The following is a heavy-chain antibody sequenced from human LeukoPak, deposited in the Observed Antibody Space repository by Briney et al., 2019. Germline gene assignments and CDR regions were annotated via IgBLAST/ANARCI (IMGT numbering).Heavy chain of an antibody. CDR1: GFTFSTSW. CDR3: AKDLNWENY. V-gene: IGHV3-7*01. D-gene: IGHD7-27*01. Sequence: GGSLRLSCAASGFTFSTSWMTWVRQAPGKGLEWVANIKADGSQMYYVDSVKGRFTISRDNAKSSLYLQMNSLRAEDTAVYYCAKDLNWENYWGQGTLVTVSS. J-gene: IGHJ4*02. CDR2: IKADGSQM.